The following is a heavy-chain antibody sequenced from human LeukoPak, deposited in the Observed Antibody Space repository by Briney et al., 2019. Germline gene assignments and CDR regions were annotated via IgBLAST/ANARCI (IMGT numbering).Heavy chain of an antibody. V-gene: IGHV3-15*01. D-gene: IGHD2-8*01. Sequence: PGGSLRLSCAASGFIFNSAWMSWVRRAPGKGLEWVGRIKSKVDGGTPAYAAPVKGRFTISRDDSKNTLYVQMNSLETEDTAVYYCTTVTDGGSDYWGQGTLVTVSS. CDR2: IKSKVDGGTP. J-gene: IGHJ4*02. CDR3: TTVTDGGSDY. CDR1: GFIFNSAW.